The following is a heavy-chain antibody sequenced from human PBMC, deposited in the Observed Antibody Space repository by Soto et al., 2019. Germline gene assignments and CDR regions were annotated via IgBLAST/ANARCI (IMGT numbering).Heavy chain of an antibody. V-gene: IGHV4-31*03. Sequence: QVQLQDSGPGLVKPSQTLSLTCRVSGGSIGSPNFYWSWIRQHPGKGLEWLGYVYHNGTTYYNPSLKRRVSISVDTSKNQFSLKLSSVSAADTAVYFCVREPRLFIWLGELQDWGRGTLVTVSS. D-gene: IGHD3-10*01. CDR2: VYHNGTT. CDR1: GGSIGSPNFY. CDR3: VREPRLFIWLGELQD. J-gene: IGHJ1*01.